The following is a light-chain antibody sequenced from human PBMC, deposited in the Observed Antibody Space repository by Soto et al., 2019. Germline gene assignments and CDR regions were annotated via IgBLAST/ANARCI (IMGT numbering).Light chain of an antibody. CDR2: EVS. Sequence: VLTQPASVSGSPGQSITISCTGTSSDVGNYKYVSWYQQHPGKAPKLMIYEVSNRPSGVSNRFSGSKSGNTASLTISGLQAEDETAYYCFSYTSSGTYVFGTVTKVTVL. V-gene: IGLV2-14*01. J-gene: IGLJ1*01. CDR3: FSYTSSGTYV. CDR1: SSDVGNYKY.